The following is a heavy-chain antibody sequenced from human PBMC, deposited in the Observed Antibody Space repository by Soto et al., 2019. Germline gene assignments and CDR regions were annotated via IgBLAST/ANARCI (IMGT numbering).Heavy chain of an antibody. Sequence: QITLKESGPTLVKPTQTLTLTCTFSGFSLSTSGVGVGWIRQPPGKALEWLALIYWDDDKRYSPSLKSRLTITKDTSKIQVVLTMTNMDPVDTATYYCAHIIVIVPAAIDFDYWGQGTLVPVSS. V-gene: IGHV2-5*02. CDR1: GFSLSTSGVG. D-gene: IGHD2-2*01. J-gene: IGHJ4*02. CDR2: IYWDDDK. CDR3: AHIIVIVPAAIDFDY.